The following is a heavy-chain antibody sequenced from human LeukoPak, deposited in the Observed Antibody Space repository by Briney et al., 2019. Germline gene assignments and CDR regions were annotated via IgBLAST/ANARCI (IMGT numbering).Heavy chain of an antibody. CDR3: ARDGDDSSGYYRFYFDY. CDR2: ISSSSSYI. J-gene: IGHJ4*02. CDR1: GFTFSSYS. D-gene: IGHD3-22*01. V-gene: IGHV3-21*01. Sequence: GGSLRLSCAASGFTFSSYSMNWVRQAPGKGLEWVSSISSSSSYIYYADSVKGRFTISRDNAKNSLYLQMNSLRAEDTAVYYCARDGDDSSGYYRFYFDYWGQGTLVTVSS.